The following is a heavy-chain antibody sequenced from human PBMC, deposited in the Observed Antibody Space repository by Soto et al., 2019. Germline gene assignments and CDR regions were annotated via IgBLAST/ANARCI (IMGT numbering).Heavy chain of an antibody. V-gene: IGHV4-31*03. D-gene: IGHD3-16*01. CDR2: IYYSGGT. Sequence: QVQLQESGPGLVKPSQTLSLSCNVSGGSISCAGCYWSWIRQHPGKGLEWIGNIYYSGGTNYNPSLKSRLTISVDTSKNQFSLKLSSVTAADTAVYYCARDSRGIDYYGMDVWGQGTRVTVSS. CDR3: ARDSRGIDYYGMDV. CDR1: GGSISCAGCY. J-gene: IGHJ6*02.